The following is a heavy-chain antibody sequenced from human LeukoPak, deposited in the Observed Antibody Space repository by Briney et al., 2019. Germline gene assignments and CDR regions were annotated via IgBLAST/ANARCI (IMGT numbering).Heavy chain of an antibody. Sequence: ASVKVSCQASGYSFTNNGISWVREAPGQGLEWMGWISGYNGLTKYSQKFQGKFTMTTDTSTSTAYMELRSLGSDDTAVYFCARDKDLGAVAGTFDFWGQGTLVTVSS. CDR3: ARDKDLGAVAGTFDF. D-gene: IGHD6-19*01. V-gene: IGHV1-18*01. CDR1: GYSFTNNG. CDR2: ISGYNGLT. J-gene: IGHJ4*02.